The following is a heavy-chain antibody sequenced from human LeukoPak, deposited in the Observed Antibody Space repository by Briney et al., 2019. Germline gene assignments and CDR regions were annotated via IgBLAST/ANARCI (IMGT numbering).Heavy chain of an antibody. CDR3: ATQYCSSTSCYPYWVDY. CDR1: GYTFTSYG. CDR2: ISAYNGNT. J-gene: IGHJ4*02. Sequence: GASVKVSCKASGYTFTSYGISWVRQAPGQGLEWMGWISAYNGNTNYAQKLQGRVTMTTDTSTSTAYMELRSPRPGDTAVYYCATQYCSSTSCYPYWVDYWGQGTLVTVSS. D-gene: IGHD2-2*01. V-gene: IGHV1-18*01.